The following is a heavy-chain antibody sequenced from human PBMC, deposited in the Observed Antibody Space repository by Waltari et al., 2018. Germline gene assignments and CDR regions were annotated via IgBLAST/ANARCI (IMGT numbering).Heavy chain of an antibody. D-gene: IGHD1-26*01. CDR2: MSWKSGNI. CDR3: AKDISVGATYYYGMDV. Sequence: EVQLVESGAGLVQPGRSMRLSCAASGFTFDDFAMHWVRQPPGKGLEGVSGMSWKSGNIGYADSVKGRFTISRDNAKNSLYLQMNSLRAEDTALYYCAKDISVGATYYYGMDVWGQGTTVTVSS. V-gene: IGHV3-9*01. CDR1: GFTFDDFA. J-gene: IGHJ6*02.